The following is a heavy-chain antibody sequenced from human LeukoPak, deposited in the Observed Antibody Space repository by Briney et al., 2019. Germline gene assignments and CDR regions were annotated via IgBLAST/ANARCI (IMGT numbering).Heavy chain of an antibody. J-gene: IGHJ4*02. CDR2: ISSSSIYK. CDR3: ARSRYDSSGYYGIIGN. Sequence: PGGSLRLSCAASGFTFSSYSMNWVRQAPGKGLEWVSSISSSSIYKYYADSVKGRFTISRDNAKKSLYLQINSLRAEDTAVYYCARSRYDSSGYYGIIGNWGQGTLVTVSS. V-gene: IGHV3-21*01. D-gene: IGHD3-22*01. CDR1: GFTFSSYS.